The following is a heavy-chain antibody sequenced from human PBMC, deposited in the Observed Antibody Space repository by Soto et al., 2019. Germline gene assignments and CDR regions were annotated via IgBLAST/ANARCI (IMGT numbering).Heavy chain of an antibody. CDR2: INPAGTIT. Sequence: MQMVESGEAQVSRGGPLRLPLPPPESTSVHSGCTGVPQPPGKGLVWVSRINPAGTITNYADSVEGRFTISRDNADSALFLQMNSLSAEDTAIYYCTSDTFGLRDTWGQGTLVTVSS. J-gene: IGHJ5*02. CDR3: TSDTFGLRDT. CDR1: ESTSVHSG. D-gene: IGHD3-16*01. V-gene: IGHV3-74*01.